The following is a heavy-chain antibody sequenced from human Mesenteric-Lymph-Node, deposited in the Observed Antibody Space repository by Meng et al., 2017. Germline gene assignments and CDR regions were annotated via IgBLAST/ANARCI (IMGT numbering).Heavy chain of an antibody. V-gene: IGHV1-69*06. CDR3: ASDLYCSGGSCYSGIDY. D-gene: IGHD2-15*01. Sequence: SVKVSCKASGGTFSSYAISWVRQAPGQGLEWMGGIIPIFGTANYAQKFQGRVTITADKSTSTAYMELSRLRSDDTAVYYCASDLYCSGGSCYSGIDYWGQGTLVTVSS. CDR1: GGTFSSYA. J-gene: IGHJ4*02. CDR2: IIPIFGTA.